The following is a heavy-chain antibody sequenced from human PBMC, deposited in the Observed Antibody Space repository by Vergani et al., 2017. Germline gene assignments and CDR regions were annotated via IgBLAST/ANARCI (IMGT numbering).Heavy chain of an antibody. J-gene: IGHJ4*02. CDR3: ARLYGRDSSGSKYFDY. V-gene: IGHV5-51*01. CDR1: WYSITNYW. Sequence: EVQLVQSGAEVKKPGESLQISCQISWYSITNYWNGWVRQMPGKGLEWMGSIHPADSDTSYNPSFQGQVTISVDKSISTAYLQRSSLRASDSAMYYCARLYGRDSSGSKYFDYWGQGTLVTVSS. D-gene: IGHD3-22*01. CDR2: IHPADSDT.